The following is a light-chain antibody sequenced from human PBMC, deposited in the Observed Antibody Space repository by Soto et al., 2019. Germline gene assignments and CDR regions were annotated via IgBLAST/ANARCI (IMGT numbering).Light chain of an antibody. Sequence: QSALTQPRSVSGSPGQSVTISCTGTSSDVGTYNYVSWYQQHPGKAPKLMIYTVNKRPSGVPDRFSGSKSGNTASLTISGLQAEDEADYFCCSHAGTYNVLFGGGTKVTVL. CDR3: CSHAGTYNVL. V-gene: IGLV2-11*01. J-gene: IGLJ2*01. CDR1: SSDVGTYNY. CDR2: TVN.